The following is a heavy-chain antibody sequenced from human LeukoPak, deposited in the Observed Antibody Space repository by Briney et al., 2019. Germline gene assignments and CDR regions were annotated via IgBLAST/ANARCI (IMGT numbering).Heavy chain of an antibody. J-gene: IGHJ4*02. D-gene: IGHD5-12*01. CDR1: VFTFTSDA. CDR3: AKGVYSGYDSLDY. CDR2: ISGGGDNT. V-gene: IGHV3-23*01. Sequence: GGSLRLSRAASVFTFTSDAMSWVRHTPGEGLERVSAISGGGDNTYYADSVKGRFTISRDKSNNTLYLQMSSLRAEDTAVYYCAKGVYSGYDSLDYWGQGTLVTVSA.